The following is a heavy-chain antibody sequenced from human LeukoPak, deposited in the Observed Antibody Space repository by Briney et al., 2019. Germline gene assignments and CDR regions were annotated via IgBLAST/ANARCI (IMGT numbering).Heavy chain of an antibody. J-gene: IGHJ4*02. CDR3: ARELSGSISRHFDY. Sequence: PGGSLRPSCAASGFTFSSNWMHWVRQAPGKGPVWVSRINTHGNITTYADSVKGRFSISRDNAKNALYLQMNSLRAEDTAVFYCARELSGSISRHFDYWGQGTLVTVSS. V-gene: IGHV3-74*01. CDR1: GFTFSSNW. D-gene: IGHD2-15*01. CDR2: INTHGNIT.